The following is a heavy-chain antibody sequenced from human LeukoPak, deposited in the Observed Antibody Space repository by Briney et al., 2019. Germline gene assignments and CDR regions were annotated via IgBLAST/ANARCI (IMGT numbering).Heavy chain of an antibody. J-gene: IGHJ6*02. CDR1: GLTFSSYT. Sequence: GGSLRLSCAASGLTFSSYTMNWVRQAPGKGLEWVSYISTSGYTIYYADSVKGRFTISRDNAKNSLYLQMNSLRAEDTAVYYCARDRQTSYDIMTGYPTYGMDVWGQGTTVTVSS. CDR3: ARDRQTSYDIMTGYPTYGMDV. CDR2: ISTSGYTI. V-gene: IGHV3-48*04. D-gene: IGHD3-9*01.